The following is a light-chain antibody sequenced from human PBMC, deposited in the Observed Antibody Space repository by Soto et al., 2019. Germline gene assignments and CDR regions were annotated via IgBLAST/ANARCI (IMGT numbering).Light chain of an antibody. CDR3: QKYDTAPLT. V-gene: IGKV4-1*01. J-gene: IGKJ1*01. Sequence: TVMTQSPASLSVSLGEWATINCKSSLSVLSSSNNKTYLAWYQQKPGQPPKVVIYWASTRGSGVPDRFSGSGSGTDFTLTIISMQPEDVATDYCQKYDTAPLTFGQGTKVDIK. CDR1: LSVLSSSNNKTY. CDR2: WAS.